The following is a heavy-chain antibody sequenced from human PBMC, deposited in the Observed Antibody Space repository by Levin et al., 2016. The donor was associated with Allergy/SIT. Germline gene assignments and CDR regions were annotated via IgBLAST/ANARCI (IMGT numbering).Heavy chain of an antibody. D-gene: IGHD6-13*01. CDR3: ARREGQQLVLRYSVYYYYGMDV. CDR2: IKQDGSEK. J-gene: IGHJ6*02. V-gene: IGHV3-7*01. Sequence: WIRQPPGKGLEWVANIKQDGSEKYYVDSVKGRFTISRDNAKNSLYLQMNSLRAEDTAVYYCARREGQQLVLRYSVYYYYGMDVWGQGTTVTVSS.